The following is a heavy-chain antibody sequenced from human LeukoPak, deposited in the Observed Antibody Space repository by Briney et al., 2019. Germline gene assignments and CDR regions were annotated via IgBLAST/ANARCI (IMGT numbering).Heavy chain of an antibody. CDR2: ISTDGSQT. Sequence: GGSLRLSCEASGFTFSNYWMHWVRQAPGKGLMWVSQISTDGSQTFYADSAKGRFTISRDNAKNTLFLQMDSLRPEDTAVYYCVRSLRSADFWGQGTLVTVSS. V-gene: IGHV3-74*01. CDR1: GFTFSNYW. J-gene: IGHJ4*02. CDR3: VRSLRSADF.